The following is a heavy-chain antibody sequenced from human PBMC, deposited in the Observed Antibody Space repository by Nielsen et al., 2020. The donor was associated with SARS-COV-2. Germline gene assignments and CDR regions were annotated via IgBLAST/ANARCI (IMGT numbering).Heavy chain of an antibody. CDR1: RFTFSSYG. Sequence: GESLKISCAAFRFTFSSYGMHWVRQAPGKGPEWVAVISYDGSNKYYADFVKGRFTVSRDNAKNSVYLQMNSLRAEDTAVYYCATAQYCPNGICSSGGRDYWGQGTLVAVSS. V-gene: IGHV3-30*03. D-gene: IGHD2-8*01. J-gene: IGHJ4*02. CDR2: ISYDGSNK. CDR3: ATAQYCPNGICSSGGRDY.